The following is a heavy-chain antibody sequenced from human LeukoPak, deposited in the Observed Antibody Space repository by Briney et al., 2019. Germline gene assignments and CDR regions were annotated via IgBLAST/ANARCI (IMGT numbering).Heavy chain of an antibody. D-gene: IGHD1-26*01. CDR2: INPNSGGT. J-gene: IGHJ5*02. V-gene: IGHV1-2*02. CDR1: GYTFTGYY. CDR3: ARDTVGATDWFDP. Sequence: GASVKVSCKASGYTFTGYYMHWVRQAPGQGLKWMGWINPNSGGTNYAQKFQGRVTMTRDTSISTAYMELSRLRSDDTAVYYCARDTVGATDWFDPWGQGTLVTVSS.